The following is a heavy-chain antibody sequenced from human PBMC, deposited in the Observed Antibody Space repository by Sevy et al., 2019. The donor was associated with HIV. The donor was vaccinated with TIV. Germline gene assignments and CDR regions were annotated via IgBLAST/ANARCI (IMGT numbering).Heavy chain of an antibody. D-gene: IGHD3-16*01. V-gene: IGHV3-30*18. CDR3: AKNRPPGGSYFSRHAMDV. Sequence: LSLTCAASGFTFSTYDMHWVRQAPGKGLEWVAIISYDGSYREYADSVRGRFSMSRDNSKNTMYLQMSGLSIEDTAVYYCAKNRPPGGSYFSRHAMDVWGRGTTVTVSS. CDR1: GFTFSTYD. J-gene: IGHJ6*02. CDR2: ISYDGSYR.